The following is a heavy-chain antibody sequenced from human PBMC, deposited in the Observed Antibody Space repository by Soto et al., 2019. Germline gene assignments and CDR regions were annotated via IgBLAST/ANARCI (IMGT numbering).Heavy chain of an antibody. V-gene: IGHV1-3*01. CDR3: ARESSHYQAFFQN. D-gene: IGHD6-19*01. J-gene: IGHJ4*02. Sequence: QVHLVQSGAEVKKPGASVKVSCKTSGYPFPSFELHWVRQAPGQRPEWMGGISNAGSGSTKYSQKVQDRLTITGDRRATTVYMSLSSLTSEDTAIYYCARESSHYQAFFQNWGQGTLVTVSA. CDR1: GYPFPSFE. CDR2: ISNAGSGST.